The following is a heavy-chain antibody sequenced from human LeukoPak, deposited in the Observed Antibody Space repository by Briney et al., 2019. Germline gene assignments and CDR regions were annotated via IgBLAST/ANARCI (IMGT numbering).Heavy chain of an antibody. Sequence: ASVKVSCKAPGGTFSSYAISWVRQAPGQGLEWMGRIIPILGIANYAQKFRGRVTITADKSTSTAYMELSSLRSEDTAVYYCARDSHTATVIIPAGYWGQGTLVTVSS. CDR3: ARDSHTATVIIPAGY. J-gene: IGHJ4*02. CDR2: IIPILGIA. CDR1: GGTFSSYA. D-gene: IGHD5-18*01. V-gene: IGHV1-69*04.